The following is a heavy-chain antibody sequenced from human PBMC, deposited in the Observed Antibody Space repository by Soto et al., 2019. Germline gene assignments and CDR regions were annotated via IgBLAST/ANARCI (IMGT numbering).Heavy chain of an antibody. Sequence: QVQLQESGPGLVKPSETLSPTCTVSGGSISSYYWSWIRQPPGKGLEWIGYTYYRGSTNYTPSLKSRVTISVDTSKNQFSLKLSSVTAADTAVYYCARGYYYVWRGYPNWFDPWGQGTLVIVSS. CDR2: TYYRGST. J-gene: IGHJ5*02. V-gene: IGHV4-59*01. CDR1: GGSISSYY. CDR3: ARGYYYVWRGYPNWFDP. D-gene: IGHD3-3*01.